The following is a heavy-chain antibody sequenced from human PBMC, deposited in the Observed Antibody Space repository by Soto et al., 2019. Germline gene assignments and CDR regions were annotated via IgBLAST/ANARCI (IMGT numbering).Heavy chain of an antibody. Sequence: DVQLLESGGALVQPGGSLRLSCETSGFTFTNYAMSWVRQAPGKGPEWVSGISASGTSTYYADSVKGRFIISRDNSKNTLSLQMNSLRAEDTAVYYCAKDPHGDYVGGFEFWGQGTMVTVSS. J-gene: IGHJ3*01. D-gene: IGHD4-17*01. V-gene: IGHV3-23*01. CDR3: AKDPHGDYVGGFEF. CDR1: GFTFTNYA. CDR2: ISASGTST.